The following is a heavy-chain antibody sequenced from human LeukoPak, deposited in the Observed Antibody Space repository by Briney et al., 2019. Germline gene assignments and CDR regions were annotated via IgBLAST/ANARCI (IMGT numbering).Heavy chain of an antibody. J-gene: IGHJ3*02. CDR3: ARDDGGNSLDAFDI. CDR2: IYSGGST. CDR1: GFTVSSNY. Sequence: GGSLRLSCAASGFTVSSNYMSWVRQAPGKGLEWVSVIYSGGSTYYADSVKGRFTISRDNSKNTPYLQMNSLRAEDTAVYYCARDDGGNSLDAFDIWGQGTMVTVSS. D-gene: IGHD4-23*01. V-gene: IGHV3-53*01.